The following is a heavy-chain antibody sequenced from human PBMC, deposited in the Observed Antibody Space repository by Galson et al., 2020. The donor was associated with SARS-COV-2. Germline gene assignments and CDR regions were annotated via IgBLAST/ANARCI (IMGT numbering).Heavy chain of an antibody. D-gene: IGHD1-7*01. Sequence: SETLSLTCTVSGGSISSSSYYWGWIRQPPGQGLEWIGSIYYSGSTYYNPSLKSRVTISVDTSKNQFSLKLRSVTAADTAVYYCATHTMKLELPHPVWYFDLWGRGTLVTVSS. J-gene: IGHJ2*01. CDR3: ATHTMKLELPHPVWYFDL. CDR2: IYYSGST. V-gene: IGHV4-39*07. CDR1: GGSISSSSYY.